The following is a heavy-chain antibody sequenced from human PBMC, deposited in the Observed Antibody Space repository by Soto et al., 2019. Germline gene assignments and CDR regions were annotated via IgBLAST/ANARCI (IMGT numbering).Heavy chain of an antibody. Sequence: QITLRESGPTLVNPTQSLTLTCTFSGFSLSTSGVAVGWIRQPPGKALEWLALIYWDDDKRYSPSLKNRLTITKDTSKNQVVLTMTNMDPVDTATYFCAPGRNDYGDYIHAYYYYMDVWGRGTTVTVSS. V-gene: IGHV2-5*02. D-gene: IGHD4-17*01. CDR3: APGRNDYGDYIHAYYYYMDV. J-gene: IGHJ6*03. CDR2: IYWDDDK. CDR1: GFSLSTSGVA.